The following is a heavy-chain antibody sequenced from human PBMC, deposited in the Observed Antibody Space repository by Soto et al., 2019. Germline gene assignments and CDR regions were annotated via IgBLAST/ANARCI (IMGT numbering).Heavy chain of an antibody. Sequence: QVQLVQSGAEVKNPGASVKVSCKTSGYIFTSYGIGWARQAPGQGLEWMGWINTYNGKTNYAQNLQDRVTLTTDTSTSTAYMELRSRRSNDTAIYYCAMVDVYVTPSPQDVWGQGTTVTVSS. CDR2: INTYNGKT. CDR3: AMVDVYVTPSPQDV. V-gene: IGHV1-18*01. J-gene: IGHJ6*02. CDR1: GYIFTSYG. D-gene: IGHD3-16*01.